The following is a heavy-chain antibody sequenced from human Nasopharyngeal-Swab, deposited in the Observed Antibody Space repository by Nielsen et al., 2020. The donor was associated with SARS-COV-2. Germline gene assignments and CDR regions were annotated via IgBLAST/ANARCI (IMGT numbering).Heavy chain of an antibody. CDR2: IYYSGGT. CDR3: ARVVKSLDHITMVQGVRTLDP. D-gene: IGHD3-10*01. J-gene: IGHJ5*02. Sequence: WIRQPPGKGLEWIGYIYYSGGTNYNPSLKSRVTISVDTSKNQFSLKLSSVTAADTAVYYCARVVKSLDHITMVQGVRTLDPWGQGTLVTVSS. V-gene: IGHV4-59*01.